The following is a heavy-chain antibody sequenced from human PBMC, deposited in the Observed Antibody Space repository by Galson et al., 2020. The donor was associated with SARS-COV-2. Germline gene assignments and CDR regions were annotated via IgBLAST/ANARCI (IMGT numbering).Heavy chain of an antibody. CDR3: ARDAGRTDYGDCSPDY. J-gene: IGHJ4*02. Sequence: SCAASGFTFSSYSMNWVRQAPGKGLEWVSSISSSSSYIYYADSIKGRFTMSRDNAKNSLYLQMNSLRAEETAVYYCARDAGRTDYGDCSPDYWGQGSLVTVSS. D-gene: IGHD4-17*01. V-gene: IGHV3-21*01. CDR1: GFTFSSYS. CDR2: ISSSSSYI.